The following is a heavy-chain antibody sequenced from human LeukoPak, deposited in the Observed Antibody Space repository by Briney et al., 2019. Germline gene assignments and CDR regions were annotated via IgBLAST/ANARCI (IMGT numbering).Heavy chain of an antibody. CDR2: IRQDGSEK. D-gene: IGHD4-17*01. Sequence: GGSLRLSCAASGFTFSSYWMSWVRQAPGKGLEWVANIRQDGSEKYYVDSVKGRFTISRDNAKNSLYLQMNSLRAEDTAVYYCARGSASVTNAAVVHWGQGTLVTVSS. CDR3: ARGSASVTNAAVVH. J-gene: IGHJ5*02. CDR1: GFTFSSYW. V-gene: IGHV3-7*01.